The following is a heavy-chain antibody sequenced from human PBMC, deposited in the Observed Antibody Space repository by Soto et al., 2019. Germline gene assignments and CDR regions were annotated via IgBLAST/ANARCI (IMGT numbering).Heavy chain of an antibody. Sequence: PGGSLRLALSASVFPFSSYGMNWVRQAPGKGLEWVSSISSSGSSIYYADSVKGRFTISRDSSKKTLYLEMNSLRAEDTAVYYCARAGGTTVTGLWHFDSWGQGTLVTVSS. CDR1: VFPFSSYG. CDR3: ARAGGTTVTGLWHFDS. V-gene: IGHV3-48*01. D-gene: IGHD4-17*01. CDR2: ISSSGSSI. J-gene: IGHJ4*02.